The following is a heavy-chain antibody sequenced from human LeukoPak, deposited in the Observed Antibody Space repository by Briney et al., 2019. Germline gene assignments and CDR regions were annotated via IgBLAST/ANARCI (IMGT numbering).Heavy chain of an antibody. CDR2: INHSGST. V-gene: IGHV4-34*01. CDR1: GGSFSGYY. Sequence: SETLSLTCAVYGGSFSGYYWSWIRQPPGKGLEWIGEINHSGSTNYNPSLKNRVTISVDTSKNQFSLKLSSVTAADTAVYYCASCLSRIAAPMGAFDIWGQGTMVTVSS. CDR3: ASCLSRIAAPMGAFDI. D-gene: IGHD6-6*01. J-gene: IGHJ3*02.